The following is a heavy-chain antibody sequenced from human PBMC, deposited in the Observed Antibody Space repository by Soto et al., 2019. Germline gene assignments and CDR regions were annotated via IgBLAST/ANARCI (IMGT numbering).Heavy chain of an antibody. D-gene: IGHD3-3*01. V-gene: IGHV4-59*08. CDR2: IYYSGTT. Sequence: SETLSLTCTVSGVSISSYYWSWIRQPPGKGLEWIGYIYYSGTTYYNPSLKSRVTISVDTSKNQFSLKLSSVTAADTAVYYCARARSAPPFDLWGRGTLVTVSS. CDR1: GVSISSYY. CDR3: ARARSAPPFDL. J-gene: IGHJ2*01.